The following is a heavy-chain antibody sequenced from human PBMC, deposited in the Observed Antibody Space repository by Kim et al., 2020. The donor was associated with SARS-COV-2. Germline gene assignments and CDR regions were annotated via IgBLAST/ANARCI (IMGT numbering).Heavy chain of an antibody. Sequence: NDNAQSVKSRVTINPDTSKNQFSLQLTSVTPEDTAMYYCVKGRGGAYDYWGQGTLVTVSS. J-gene: IGHJ4*02. CDR2: N. D-gene: IGHD1-26*01. V-gene: IGHV6-1*01. CDR3: VKGRGGAYDY.